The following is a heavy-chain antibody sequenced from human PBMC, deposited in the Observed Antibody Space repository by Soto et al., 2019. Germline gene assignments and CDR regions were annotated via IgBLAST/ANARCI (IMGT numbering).Heavy chain of an antibody. CDR2: ISYDGSNK. CDR1: GFTFSSYA. J-gene: IGHJ3*02. D-gene: IGHD7-27*01. CDR3: ARDRGKLGFFIRAFDI. Sequence: GGSLRLSCAASGFTFSSYAMHWVRQAPGKGLEWVAVISYDGSNKYYADSVKGRFTISRDNSKNTLYLQMNSLRAEDTAVYYCARDRGKLGFFIRAFDIWGQGTMVTVSS. V-gene: IGHV3-30*04.